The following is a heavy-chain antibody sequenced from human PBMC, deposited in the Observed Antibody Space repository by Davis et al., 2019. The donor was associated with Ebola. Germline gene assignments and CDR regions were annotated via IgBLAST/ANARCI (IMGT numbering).Heavy chain of an antibody. D-gene: IGHD2-8*01. CDR2: ISTYSGDT. CDR3: ARDKAVDIVLMVYAPSGWYFDL. J-gene: IGHJ2*01. CDR1: GYSFSSFG. V-gene: IGHV1-18*01. Sequence: ASVKVSCKASGYSFSSFGFSWVRQAPGQGLEWMGWISTYSGDTNYAQKLQGRVTMTTDPSSNTAYLELTSLTSDDSAVYFCARDKAVDIVLMVYAPSGWYFDLWGRGTLVTVSS.